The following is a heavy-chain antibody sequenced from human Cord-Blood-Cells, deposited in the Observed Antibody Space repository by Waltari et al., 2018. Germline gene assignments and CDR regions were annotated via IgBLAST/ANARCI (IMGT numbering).Heavy chain of an antibody. CDR3: ARDSGYCSGGSCYYDAFDI. CDR2: ISSSSSTI. D-gene: IGHD2-15*01. J-gene: IGHJ3*02. Sequence: EVQLVESGGGLVQPGGSLRLSCAASGFTFSSYSMTWVRQAPGTGLEWVSYISSSSSTIYYADSVKGRFTISRDNAKNSLYLQMNSLRDEDTAVYYCARDSGYCSGGSCYYDAFDIWGQGTMVTVSS. CDR1: GFTFSSYS. V-gene: IGHV3-48*02.